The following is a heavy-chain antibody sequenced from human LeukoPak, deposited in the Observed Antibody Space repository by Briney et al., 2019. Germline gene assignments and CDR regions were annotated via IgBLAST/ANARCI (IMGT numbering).Heavy chain of an antibody. CDR2: TSAYNGNT. V-gene: IGHV1-18*01. D-gene: IGHD6-19*01. J-gene: IGHJ4*02. Sequence: VASVKVSCKASGYTFTSYGIRWVRQAPGKGLEWMGCTSAYNGNTNYAQKLQGRVTMTTDTSTSTAYMELRSLRSDDTAVYYCARDLNQWLVLPGYWGQGTLVTVSS. CDR1: GYTFTSYG. CDR3: ARDLNQWLVLPGY.